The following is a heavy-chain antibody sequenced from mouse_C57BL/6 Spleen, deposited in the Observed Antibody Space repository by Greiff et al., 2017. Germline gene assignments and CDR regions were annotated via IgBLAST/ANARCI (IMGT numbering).Heavy chain of an antibody. V-gene: IGHV1-69*01. CDR2: IDPSDSYT. D-gene: IGHD1-1*01. J-gene: IGHJ3*01. CDR3: ARGYYYGSKGWFAY. CDR1: GYTFTSYW. Sequence: QVHVKQPGAELVMPGASVKLSCKASGYTFTSYWMHWVKQRPGQGLEWIGEIDPSDSYTNYNQKFKGKSTLTVDKSSSTAYMQLSSLTSEDSAVYYCARGYYYGSKGWFAYWGQGTLVTVSA.